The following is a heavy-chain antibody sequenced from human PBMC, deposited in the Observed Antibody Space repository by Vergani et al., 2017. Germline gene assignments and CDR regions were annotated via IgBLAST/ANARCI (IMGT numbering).Heavy chain of an antibody. Sequence: QVQLQESGPGLVKPSETLSLTCAVSGYSISSGYYWGWIRQPPGKGLEWIGSIYYSGSTYYNPSLKSRVTISVDTSKNQFSLKLTSVTAADTAVYYCARDGGEYDKDALDVWGQGTKVTVTS. J-gene: IGHJ3*01. CDR3: ARDGGEYDKDALDV. CDR2: IYYSGST. CDR1: GYSISSGYY. D-gene: IGHD2-21*01. V-gene: IGHV4-38-2*02.